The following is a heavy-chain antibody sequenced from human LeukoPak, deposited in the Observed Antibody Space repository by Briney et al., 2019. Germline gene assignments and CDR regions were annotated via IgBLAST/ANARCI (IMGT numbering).Heavy chain of an antibody. J-gene: IGHJ4*02. CDR2: ISYDGSNK. Sequence: PGGSLRLSCAASGFTFSSYAMHWVRQAPGKGLEWVAVISYDGSNKYYADSVKGRFTISRDNSKNTLYLQMNSLRAEDTAVYYCARWDIVATIKYDSTNFDYWGQGTLVTVSS. CDR1: GFTFSSYA. CDR3: ARWDIVATIKYDSTNFDY. D-gene: IGHD5-12*01. V-gene: IGHV3-30-3*01.